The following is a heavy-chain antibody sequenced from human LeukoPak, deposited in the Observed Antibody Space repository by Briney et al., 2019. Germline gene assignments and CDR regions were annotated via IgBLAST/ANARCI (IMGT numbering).Heavy chain of an antibody. CDR2: IYYSGST. J-gene: IGHJ5*02. V-gene: IGHV4-31*03. CDR1: GGSISSGGYY. CDR3: ARQLKVLGTPNWFDP. D-gene: IGHD4/OR15-4a*01. Sequence: SQTLSLTCTVSGGSISSGGYYWSWIRQHPGKGLEWIGYIYYSGSTYYNPSLKSRVTISVDTSKNQFSLKLSSVTAADTAVYYCARQLKVLGTPNWFDPWGQGTLVTVSS.